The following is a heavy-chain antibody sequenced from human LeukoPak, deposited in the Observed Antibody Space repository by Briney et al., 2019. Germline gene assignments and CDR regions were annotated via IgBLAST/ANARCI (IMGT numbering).Heavy chain of an antibody. Sequence: GRSLRLSCAASGFTFSTYAMSWVRQAPGKGLEWVSSISGSAGSTHYADSVKGRFTISRDNSKNTLFLQMNSLRVEDTAVYYCAKANDYVWGSIDYWGQGTLVTVSS. V-gene: IGHV3-23*01. CDR1: GFTFSTYA. CDR3: AKANDYVWGSIDY. D-gene: IGHD3-16*01. J-gene: IGHJ4*02. CDR2: ISGSAGST.